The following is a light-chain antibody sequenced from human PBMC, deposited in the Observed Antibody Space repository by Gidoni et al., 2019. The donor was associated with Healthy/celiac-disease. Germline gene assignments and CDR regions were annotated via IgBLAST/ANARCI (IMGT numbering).Light chain of an antibody. J-gene: IGKJ4*01. V-gene: IGKV3-20*01. Sequence: EIVLTQSPGTLSLSPGERATLSCRASQSVSSSNLAWYQQKPGQAPRLLNYGASSRDTGFPDRFSGSGSGTDFTLTISRLEPEDFAVYYCQQYGSSPLTFGGGTKVEIK. CDR1: QSVSSSN. CDR3: QQYGSSPLT. CDR2: GAS.